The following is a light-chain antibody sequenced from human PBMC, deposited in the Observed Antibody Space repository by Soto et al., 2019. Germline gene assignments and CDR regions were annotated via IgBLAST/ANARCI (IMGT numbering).Light chain of an antibody. V-gene: IGKV1-33*01. J-gene: IGKJ3*01. CDR1: QDISNY. CDR3: QQYDNLPFT. CDR2: DAS. Sequence: DIQMTQSPSSLSASVRDRVTITCQASQDISNYLNWYQQKPGTAPTLLIYDASNLETGVPSRFSGSGSGTDFTFTISSLQPEDIATYYCQQYDNLPFTFGPGTKVDIK.